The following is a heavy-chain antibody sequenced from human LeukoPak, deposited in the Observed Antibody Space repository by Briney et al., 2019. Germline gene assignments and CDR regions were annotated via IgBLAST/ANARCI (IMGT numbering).Heavy chain of an antibody. V-gene: IGHV3-15*01. D-gene: IGHD5-18*01. Sequence: PGGSLRLSCAASGFTVSSNYMSWVRQAPGKGLEWVGRIKSKTDGGTTDYAAPVKGRFTISRDDSKNTLYLQMNSLKTEDTAVYYCTTDRPRWIQLWSLWGQGTLVTVSS. CDR3: TTDRPRWIQLWSL. CDR1: GFTVSSNY. J-gene: IGHJ4*02. CDR2: IKSKTDGGTT.